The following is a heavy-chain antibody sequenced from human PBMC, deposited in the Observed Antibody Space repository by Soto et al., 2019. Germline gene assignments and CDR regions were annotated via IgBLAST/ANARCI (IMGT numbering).Heavy chain of an antibody. CDR1: GFTFSSYG. Sequence: QVQLVESGGGVVQPGRSLSLSCAASGFTFSSYGMHWVRQAPGKGLEWVAVISKDGSVKYYADSVKGRFTISRDNSQNTLYLQMNSLGAEDTAVYYCTGEVASGYWGQGTLVTVSS. CDR2: ISKDGSVK. D-gene: IGHD2-8*02. CDR3: TGEVASGY. V-gene: IGHV3-30*03. J-gene: IGHJ4*02.